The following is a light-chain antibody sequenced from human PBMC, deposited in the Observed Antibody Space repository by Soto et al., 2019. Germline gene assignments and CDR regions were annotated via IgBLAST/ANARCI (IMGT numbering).Light chain of an antibody. CDR1: ETVTGKY. J-gene: IGKJ1*01. Sequence: EIVLTQPPGTLSLSPADRATLSCRASETVTGKYLAWYQQKVGQAPRLLIFAASNRATGIPDRFSGSGSGTDFTLTISRLEPEDFAMYFCQQYSSPPQTFGQGTKVDIK. CDR3: QQYSSPPQT. V-gene: IGKV3-20*01. CDR2: AAS.